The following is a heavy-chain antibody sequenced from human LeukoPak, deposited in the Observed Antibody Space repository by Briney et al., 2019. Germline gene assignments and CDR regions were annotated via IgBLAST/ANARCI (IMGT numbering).Heavy chain of an antibody. CDR3: SRYYYDSSGYEYYYGMDV. V-gene: IGHV3-73*01. CDR1: GFTFSGSA. CDR2: IRSKANSYAT. D-gene: IGHD3-22*01. Sequence: GGSLRLSCAASGFTFSGSAMHWVRQASGKGLEWVGRIRSKANSYATAYAASVKGRFTISRGDSKNTAYLQMNSLKTEDTAVYYCSRYYYDSSGYEYYYGMDVWGQGTTVTVSS. J-gene: IGHJ6*02.